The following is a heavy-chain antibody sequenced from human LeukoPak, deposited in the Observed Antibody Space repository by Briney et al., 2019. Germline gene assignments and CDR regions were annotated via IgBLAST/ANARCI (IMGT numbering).Heavy chain of an antibody. CDR1: TSR. CDR2: IGSYGGDT. D-gene: IGHD3-22*01. J-gene: IGHJ5*01. V-gene: IGHV1-18*01. Sequence: ASVKVSCKATSRISWVRQAPGQGLEWMGWIGSYGGDTYYAQKFQGRVTVTTDTSTSTVYMELRSLGSDDTAVYYCARDVWNFYDDSGYYRDFDSWGQGTLVTVSS. CDR3: ARDVWNFYDDSGYYRDFDS.